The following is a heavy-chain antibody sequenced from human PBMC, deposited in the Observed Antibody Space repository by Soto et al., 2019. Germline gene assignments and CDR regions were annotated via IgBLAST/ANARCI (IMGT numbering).Heavy chain of an antibody. CDR1: AFPFSGYA. D-gene: IGHD3-22*01. Sequence: GSLRLSCAASAFPFSGYAMSWVRQAPGRGLEWVSSISRSSRHIYYADSVKGRFTISRDDAKNSLFLQMNSLRAQDTAVYYCARGRGDYYYDSSGYYVDGFDIRGQGTMFTVPS. J-gene: IGHJ3*02. CDR2: ISRSSRHI. CDR3: ARGRGDYYYDSSGYYVDGFDI. V-gene: IGHV3-21*01.